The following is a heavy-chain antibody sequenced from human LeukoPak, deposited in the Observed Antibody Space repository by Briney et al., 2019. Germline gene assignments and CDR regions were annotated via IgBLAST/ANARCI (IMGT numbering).Heavy chain of an antibody. Sequence: SETLSLTCTVSGGSISSYYWSWIRQPPGKGLEWIGYIYYSGSTNYNPSLKSRVTISVDTSKNQFSLKLSSVTAADTAVYYCARSLGSIAAAGSDGPYFDYWGQGTLVTVSS. J-gene: IGHJ4*02. CDR3: ARSLGSIAAAGSDGPYFDY. CDR2: IYYSGST. V-gene: IGHV4-59*12. CDR1: GGSISSYY. D-gene: IGHD6-13*01.